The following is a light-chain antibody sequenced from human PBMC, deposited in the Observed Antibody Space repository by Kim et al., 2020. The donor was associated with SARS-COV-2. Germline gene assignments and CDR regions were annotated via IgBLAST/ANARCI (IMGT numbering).Light chain of an antibody. J-gene: IGLJ3*02. Sequence: PVQKVTTPYSGSSSNIRNYYASWYQNHPGTAHKLLIYDNNKRPSGIPDRFSGSTSGTSATLGSTGLQTGDEADYYCGTWDSSLSAVFGGGTQLTVL. V-gene: IGLV1-51*01. CDR2: DNN. CDR1: SSNIRNYY. CDR3: GTWDSSLSAV.